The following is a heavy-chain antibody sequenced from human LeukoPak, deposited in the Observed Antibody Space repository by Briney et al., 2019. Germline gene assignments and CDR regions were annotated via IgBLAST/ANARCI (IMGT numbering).Heavy chain of an antibody. CDR3: ARDGWAAPDTGDS. CDR2: ISGYNGNT. D-gene: IGHD6-13*01. CDR1: GHTSTTYG. J-gene: IGHJ4*02. Sequence: ASVKVSCKTSGHTSTTYGITWVRQAPGQGLEWMGWISGYNGNTNYAPKVQGRVTLTTDTSTSTAYMELRSLRSDDTAVYFCARDGWAAPDTGDSWGQGTLVIVSS. V-gene: IGHV1-18*01.